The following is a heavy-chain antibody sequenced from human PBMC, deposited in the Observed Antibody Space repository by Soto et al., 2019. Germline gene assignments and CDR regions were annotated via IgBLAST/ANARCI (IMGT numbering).Heavy chain of an antibody. J-gene: IGHJ6*02. CDR3: ARDTGYYDFENYYYGMDV. D-gene: IGHD3-3*01. Sequence: GGSLRLSCAASGFTVSSNYMSWVRQAPGKGLEWVSVIYSGGSTYYADSVKGRFTISRDNSKNTLYLQMNSLRAEDTAVYYCARDTGYYDFENYYYGMDVWGQGTTVTVSS. CDR1: GFTVSSNY. V-gene: IGHV3-53*01. CDR2: IYSGGST.